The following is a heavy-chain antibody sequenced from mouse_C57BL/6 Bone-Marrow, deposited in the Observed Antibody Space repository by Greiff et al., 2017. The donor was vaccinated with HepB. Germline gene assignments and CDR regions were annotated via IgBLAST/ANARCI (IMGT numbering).Heavy chain of an antibody. CDR2: ISSGGDYI. CDR1: GFTFSSYA. J-gene: IGHJ2*01. CDR3: TRDRGTGVDLYYFDY. D-gene: IGHD4-1*01. V-gene: IGHV5-9-1*02. Sequence: EVKVVESGEGLVKPGGSLKLSCAASGFTFSSYAMSWVRQTPEKRLEWVAYISSGGDYIYYADTVKGRFTISRDNARNTLYLQMSSLKSEDTAMYYCTRDRGTGVDLYYFDYWGQGTTLTVSS.